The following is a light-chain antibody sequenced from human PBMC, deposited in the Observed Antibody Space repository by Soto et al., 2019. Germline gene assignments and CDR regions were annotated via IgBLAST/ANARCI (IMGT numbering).Light chain of an antibody. V-gene: IGLV2-14*01. Sequence: QSALTQPASVSGSPGQSTTISCTGTASDVGGYNYVSWYQQHPGKAPKLMIHAVSNRPSGISSRFSGSKSGNTASLTISGLQSEEEADYFCCSYTSRTTYVFGTQTKVTVL. J-gene: IGLJ1*01. CDR1: ASDVGGYNY. CDR2: AVS. CDR3: CSYTSRTTYV.